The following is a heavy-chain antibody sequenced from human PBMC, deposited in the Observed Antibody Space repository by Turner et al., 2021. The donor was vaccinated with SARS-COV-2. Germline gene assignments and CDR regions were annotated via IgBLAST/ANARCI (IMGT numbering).Heavy chain of an antibody. CDR2: IIPILGIT. CDR1: GGTRSSYT. V-gene: IGHV1-69*02. Sequence: QVQLVQSGAEAKKPGSSVKVSCKASGGTRSSYTISWVRQAPGQGLEWMGRIIPILGITNDAQKFQGRVTMTADKSTSTAYMDLNSLRSEDTAVYYCASRWFGELPFDYWGQGTLVTVSS. J-gene: IGHJ4*02. CDR3: ASRWFGELPFDY. D-gene: IGHD3-10*01.